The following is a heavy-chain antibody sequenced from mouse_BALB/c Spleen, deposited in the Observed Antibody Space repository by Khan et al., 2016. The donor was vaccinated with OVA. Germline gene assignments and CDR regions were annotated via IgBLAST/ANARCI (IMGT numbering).Heavy chain of an antibody. V-gene: IGHV3-2*02. J-gene: IGHJ4*01. CDR3: ARDGSRYNYAMDY. CDR1: GYSITSDYA. D-gene: IGHD2-3*01. CDR2: ISYSGST. Sequence: EVQLQESGPGLVKPSQSLSLTCTVTGYSITSDYAWNWIRQFPGNKLEWMGYISYSGSTNYNPALKNRISITRDTSKNKFFLQLNSVTTEDTATYYCARDGSRYNYAMDYWGQGTSVTVSS.